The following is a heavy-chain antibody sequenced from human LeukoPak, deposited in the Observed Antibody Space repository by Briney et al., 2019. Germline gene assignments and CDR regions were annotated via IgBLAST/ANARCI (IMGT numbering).Heavy chain of an antibody. CDR1: GGSISSGSYY. J-gene: IGHJ3*02. V-gene: IGHV4-61*02. Sequence: PSETLSLTCTVSGGSISSGSYYWSWVRQPAGKGLEWIGRIYTSGSTNYNPSLKSRVTISVDTSKNQFSLKLSSVTAADTAVYYCARGKMLRYFDWLLGDAFDIWGQGTMVTVSS. CDR3: ARGKMLRYFDWLLGDAFDI. D-gene: IGHD3-9*01. CDR2: IYTSGST.